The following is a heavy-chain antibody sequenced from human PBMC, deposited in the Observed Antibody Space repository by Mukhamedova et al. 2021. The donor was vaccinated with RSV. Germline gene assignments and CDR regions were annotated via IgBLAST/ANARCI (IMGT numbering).Heavy chain of an antibody. CDR2: ISTTSSFI. V-gene: IGHV3-48*02. D-gene: IGHD4-17*01. J-gene: IGHJ3*02. Sequence: NWVRQTPGKGLEWVSYISTTSSFIYYADSVKGRFTLSRDNAKDSLFLQMDSLRDEDTAVYYCARRARDYGDFHDTFDIWGQGTM. CDR3: ARRARDYGDFHDTFDI.